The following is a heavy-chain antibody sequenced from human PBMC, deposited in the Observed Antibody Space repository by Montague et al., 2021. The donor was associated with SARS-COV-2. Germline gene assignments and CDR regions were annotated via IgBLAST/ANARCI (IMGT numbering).Heavy chain of an antibody. CDR2: IYYSGST. V-gene: IGHV4-59*08. J-gene: IGHJ6*02. CDR1: GGSISSYY. D-gene: IGHD3-3*01. Sequence: SETLSLTCTVSGGSISSYYWSWIRQPPGKGLEWIGYIYYSGSTXXXPSXXXRVTISVDTSKNQSSLKLSSVTAADTAVYYCARLARGEYYDFWSGSHEYPHYYYGMGVWGQGTTVPVSS. CDR3: ARLARGEYYDFWSGSHEYPHYYYGMGV.